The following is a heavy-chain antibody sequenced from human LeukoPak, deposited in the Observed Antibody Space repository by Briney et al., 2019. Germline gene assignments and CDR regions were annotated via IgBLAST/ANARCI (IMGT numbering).Heavy chain of an antibody. Sequence: KPSETLSLTCAVYGGSFSGYYWSWIRQPPGKGLEWIGEINHSGSTNYNPSLKSRFTISVDTSKNQFSLRLTSVTAADTAVYYCARVARYGGYTQYFQPWGQGTLVTVSS. CDR1: GGSFSGYY. V-gene: IGHV4-34*01. J-gene: IGHJ1*01. CDR3: ARVARYGGYTQYFQP. CDR2: INHSGST. D-gene: IGHD4-23*01.